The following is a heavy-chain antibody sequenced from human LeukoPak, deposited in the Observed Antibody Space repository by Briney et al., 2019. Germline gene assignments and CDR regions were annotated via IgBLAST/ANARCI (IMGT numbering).Heavy chain of an antibody. V-gene: IGHV3-23*01. Sequence: GGSLRPPCEASGFTFSNYATSWVRQAPGRGLEWVSGINDSGENTRYADSVKGRFTISRDNSKSTLYLQMDSLRVEDTAVYYCATDRGAVTGFHDYWGQGTVHTVSS. CDR2: INDSGENT. D-gene: IGHD6-19*01. J-gene: IGHJ4*02. CDR1: GFTFSNYA. CDR3: ATDRGAVTGFHDY.